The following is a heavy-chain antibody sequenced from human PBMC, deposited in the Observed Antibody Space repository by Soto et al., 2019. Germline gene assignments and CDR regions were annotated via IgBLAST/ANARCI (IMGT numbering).Heavy chain of an antibody. CDR3: ASPYGSGSYYNVPLLYYYYYGMDV. D-gene: IGHD3-10*01. V-gene: IGHV1-69*13. CDR2: IIPIFGTA. CDR1: AGTFSSYA. J-gene: IGHJ6*02. Sequence: SVKVSCKASAGTFSSYAISWVRQAPGQGLEWMGGIIPIFGTANYAQEFQGRVTITADESTSAAYMELSSLRSEDTAVYYCASPYGSGSYYNVPLLYYYYYGMDVWGQGTTVTVSS.